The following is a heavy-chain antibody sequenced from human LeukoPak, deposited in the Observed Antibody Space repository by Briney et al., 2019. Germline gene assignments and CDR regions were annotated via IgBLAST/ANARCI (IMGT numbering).Heavy chain of an antibody. CDR3: VKGGWLDY. CDR1: GFSFTTFE. Sequence: GGSLRLSCAASGFSFTTFEMSWFRQAPGKGLEWVSMMNDNGDRTYYADSVKGRFTISRDNSKNTLYLQMNNLRAEDTAIYFCVKGGWLDYWGQGTLVTVSS. V-gene: IGHV3-23*01. CDR2: MNDNGDRT. D-gene: IGHD5-12*01. J-gene: IGHJ4*02.